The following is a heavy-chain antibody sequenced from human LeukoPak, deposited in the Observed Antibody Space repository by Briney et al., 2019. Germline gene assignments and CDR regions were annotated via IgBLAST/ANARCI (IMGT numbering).Heavy chain of an antibody. CDR1: GCSISSGYF. D-gene: IGHD1-26*01. CDR3: ARESGSYWTDY. Sequence: SETLSLTCTVSGCSISSGYFWGWIRRPPGKGLEWIGSIYHSGSTYYNPSLKSRVTISVDTSKNQFSLKLSSVTAADTAVYYCARESGSYWTDYWGQGTLVTVSS. V-gene: IGHV4-38-2*02. CDR2: IYHSGST. J-gene: IGHJ4*02.